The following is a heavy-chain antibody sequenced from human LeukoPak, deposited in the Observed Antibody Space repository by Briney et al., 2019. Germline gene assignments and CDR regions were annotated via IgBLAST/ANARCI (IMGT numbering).Heavy chain of an antibody. D-gene: IGHD1-26*01. CDR2: IYHSGST. J-gene: IGHJ5*02. Sequence: KTSETLFLTCTVSGYSISSGYYWGWIRQPPGKGLEWIGSIYHSGSTYYNPSLKSRVTISVDTSKNQFSLKLSSVTAADTAVYYCARVGNSGSYARGGWFDPWGQGTLVTVSS. CDR1: GYSISSGYY. CDR3: ARVGNSGSYARGGWFDP. V-gene: IGHV4-38-2*02.